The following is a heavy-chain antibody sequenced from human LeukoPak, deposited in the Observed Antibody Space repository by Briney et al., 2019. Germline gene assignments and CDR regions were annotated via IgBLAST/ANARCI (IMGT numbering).Heavy chain of an antibody. CDR2: IYHSGST. CDR1: GYSISSGYY. D-gene: IGHD5-24*01. J-gene: IGHJ4*02. CDR3: ARALRWLQLPGY. V-gene: IGHV4-38-2*01. Sequence: SETLSLTCAVSGYSISSGYYWGWIRQPPGKGLEWIGSIYHSGSTYYNPSLKSRVTISVDTSKNQFSLKLSSVTAADTAVYYCARALRWLQLPGYWGQGTLVTVSS.